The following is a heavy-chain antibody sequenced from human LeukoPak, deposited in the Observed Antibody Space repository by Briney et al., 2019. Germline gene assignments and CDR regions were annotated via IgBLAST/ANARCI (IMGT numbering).Heavy chain of an antibody. D-gene: IGHD4-17*01. CDR1: GGSISSGGYY. J-gene: IGHJ4*02. CDR3: ARAALTTAYVDY. V-gene: IGHV4-31*03. Sequence: PSETLSLTCTVSGGSISSGGYYWSWLRQHPGKGLEWIGYIYYSGSTYYNPSLKSRVTISVDTSKNQFSLKLSSVTAADTAVYYCARAALTTAYVDYWGQGTLVTVSS. CDR2: IYYSGST.